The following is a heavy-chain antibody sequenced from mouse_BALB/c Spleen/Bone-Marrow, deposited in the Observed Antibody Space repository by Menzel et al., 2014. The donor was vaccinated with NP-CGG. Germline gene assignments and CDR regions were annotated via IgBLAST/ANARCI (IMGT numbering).Heavy chain of an antibody. Sequence: VQLQQSGPDPEKPGASVKISCKASGYSFTGYNMNWVKQSNGKSLEWIGNIDPYSGTTNYNQKFKGKATLTVDKSSSTAYMQLKSLTSEDSAVYYCARYGNYFDYWGQGTTLTVSS. D-gene: IGHD2-1*01. V-gene: IGHV1-39*01. CDR2: IDPYSGTT. CDR1: GYSFTGYN. CDR3: ARYGNYFDY. J-gene: IGHJ2*01.